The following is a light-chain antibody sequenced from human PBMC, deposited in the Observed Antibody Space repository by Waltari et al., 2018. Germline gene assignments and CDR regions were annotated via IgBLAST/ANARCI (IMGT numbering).Light chain of an antibody. V-gene: IGKV3-20*01. CDR1: QSASSSY. Sequence: EIVLTQSPGTLSLSPGERATLSCRASQSASSSYLAWYQQKPGQAPRLLIYDTSSRATGIPDRFSGSGSGTDFTLTISRLEPEDFAVYYCQQYGTSPRITFGQGTRLEIK. CDR2: DTS. CDR3: QQYGTSPRIT. J-gene: IGKJ5*01.